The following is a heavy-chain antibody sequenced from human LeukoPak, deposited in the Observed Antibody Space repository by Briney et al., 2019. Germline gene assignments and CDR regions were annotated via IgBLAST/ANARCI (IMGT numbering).Heavy chain of an antibody. Sequence: ASVKVSCKASGGTFSSYAIRWVRQAPGQGLEWMGGIISIFGTANYAQKFQGRVTITADESTSTAYMELSSLRSEDTAVYYCATSSIGAYYYYYMDVWGKGTTVTISS. CDR3: ATSSIGAYYYYYMDV. V-gene: IGHV1-69*13. D-gene: IGHD5-12*01. CDR2: IISIFGTA. CDR1: GGTFSSYA. J-gene: IGHJ6*03.